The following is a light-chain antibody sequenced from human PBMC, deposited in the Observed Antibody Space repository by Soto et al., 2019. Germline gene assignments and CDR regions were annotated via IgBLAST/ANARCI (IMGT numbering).Light chain of an antibody. Sequence: DIQLTQSPSFLSASVGDRVTITCRASHGISTYAAWYQQKPGKAPELLIYEASTLQSGVPSRFSGGGSGTEFTLTVSSLQPEDFATYYCQKYDRAPRTFGQGTKVDIK. CDR3: QKYDRAPRT. V-gene: IGKV1-9*01. CDR1: HGISTY. J-gene: IGKJ1*01. CDR2: EAS.